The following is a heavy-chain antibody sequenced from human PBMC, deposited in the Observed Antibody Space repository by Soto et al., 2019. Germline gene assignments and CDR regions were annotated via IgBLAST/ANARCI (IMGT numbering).Heavy chain of an antibody. Sequence: AVGSLRLSCAASGFTFRSYAMSWVRQPPGRGLEWVSGIGGSSDSTFYAHSVKGRFTISRDNSKDTLYLQMNSLRAEDTAVYYCAKRDSTGYYYFNYWGQGTLVTVSS. CDR3: AKRDSTGYYYFNY. D-gene: IGHD3-22*01. CDR2: IGGSSDST. J-gene: IGHJ4*02. CDR1: GFTFRSYA. V-gene: IGHV3-23*01.